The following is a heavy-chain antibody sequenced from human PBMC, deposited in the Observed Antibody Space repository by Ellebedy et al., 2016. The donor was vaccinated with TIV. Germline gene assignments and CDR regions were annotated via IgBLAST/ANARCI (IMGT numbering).Heavy chain of an antibody. V-gene: IGHV1-46*01. Sequence: ASVKVSCXASGYTFTSYYMHWVRQAPGQGLEWMGIINPSGGSTSYAQKFQGRVTMTRDTSTSTVYMELSSLRSEDTAVYYCARDAGGSSRYYYYGMDVWGQGTTVTVSS. CDR3: ARDAGGSSRYYYYGMDV. CDR1: GYTFTSYY. CDR2: INPSGGST. D-gene: IGHD6-6*01. J-gene: IGHJ6*02.